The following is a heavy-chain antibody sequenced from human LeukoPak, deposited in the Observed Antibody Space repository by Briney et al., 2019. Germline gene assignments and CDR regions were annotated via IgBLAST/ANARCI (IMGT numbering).Heavy chain of an antibody. D-gene: IGHD4-23*01. J-gene: IGHJ3*02. CDR1: GFTFSNYA. Sequence: PGGSLRLSCAASGFTFSNYAMSWVRQAPGKGLEWVSGISGSGGSTYYADSVKGRFTISRDNSKNTLYLQMNSLRAEDTAVYYCARQSVGGPKAFDIWGQGTMVTVSS. V-gene: IGHV3-23*01. CDR3: ARQSVGGPKAFDI. CDR2: ISGSGGST.